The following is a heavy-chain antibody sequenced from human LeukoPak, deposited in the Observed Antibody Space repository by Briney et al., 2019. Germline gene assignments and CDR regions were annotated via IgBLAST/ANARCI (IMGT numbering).Heavy chain of an antibody. CDR2: ITNDGSST. CDR3: VKDHTRGSSPYWFDP. J-gene: IGHJ5*02. D-gene: IGHD6-13*01. Sequence: GGSLRLSCAASGLTFSSHWMHWVRQAPGKGLVWVSRITNDGSSTTYADSVKGRFTISRDNAKNMLYLQVNSLRAEDTAVYYCVKDHTRGSSPYWFDPWGQGTLVTVSS. V-gene: IGHV3-74*01. CDR1: GLTFSSHW.